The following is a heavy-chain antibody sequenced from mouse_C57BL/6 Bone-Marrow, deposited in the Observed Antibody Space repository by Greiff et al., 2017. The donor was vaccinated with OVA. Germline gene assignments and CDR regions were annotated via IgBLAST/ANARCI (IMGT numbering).Heavy chain of an antibody. CDR3: AREATTVVAHFDY. V-gene: IGHV1-81*01. Sequence: QVQLQQSGAELARPGASVKLSCKASGYTFTSYGISWVKQRTGQGLEWIGEIYPRSGNTYYNEKFKGKATLTADKSSSTAYMELRSLTSEDSAVYFCAREATTVVAHFDYWGQGTTLTVSS. J-gene: IGHJ2*01. D-gene: IGHD1-1*01. CDR1: GYTFTSYG. CDR2: IYPRSGNT.